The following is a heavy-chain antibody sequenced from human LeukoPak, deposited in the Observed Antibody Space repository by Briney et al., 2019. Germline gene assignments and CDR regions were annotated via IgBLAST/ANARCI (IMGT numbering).Heavy chain of an antibody. CDR1: GGSISSYY. V-gene: IGHV4-59*01. CDR2: IYYSGST. CDR3: ARDLSYYDSSGSYLDY. J-gene: IGHJ4*02. Sequence: SETLSLTCTVSGGSISSYYWSWIRQPPGKGLEWIGYIYYSGSTNYNPSLKSRVTISVDMSKNQFSLKLSSVTAADTAVYYCARDLSYYDSSGSYLDYWGQGTLVTVSS. D-gene: IGHD3-22*01.